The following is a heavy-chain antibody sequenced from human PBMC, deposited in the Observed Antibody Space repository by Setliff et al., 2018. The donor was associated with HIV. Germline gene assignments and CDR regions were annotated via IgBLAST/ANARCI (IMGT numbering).Heavy chain of an antibody. CDR2: IVVGSGNT. D-gene: IGHD2-2*01. J-gene: IGHJ4*02. Sequence: GASVKVSCKASGFTFSNSAVLWVRQARGQRPEWIGWIVVGSGNTNYAQMFYGRVTITRDMSTSTAYMELSSLRSEDTAMYYCAAAVSFCDSTSCSHYFDYWGPGTLVTVSS. CDR1: GFTFSNSA. CDR3: AAAVSFCDSTSCSHYFDY. V-gene: IGHV1-58*01.